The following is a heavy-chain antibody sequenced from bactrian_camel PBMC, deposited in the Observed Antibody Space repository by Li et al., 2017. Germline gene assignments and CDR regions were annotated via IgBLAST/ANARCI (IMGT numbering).Heavy chain of an antibody. CDR3: ATLISWWHPAYKY. Sequence: HVQLVESGGGSVQAGGSLRLSCQPSGHTYSSNCMGWFRQAPGKEREGIAAISTGGGSTYYADSVKGRFTISRDNAKNTLYLQMNSLKSEDTALYYCATLISWWHPAYKYWGQGTQVTVS. V-gene: IGHV3S1*01. CDR1: GHTYSSNC. D-gene: IGHD7*01. CDR2: ISTGGGST. J-gene: IGHJ4*01.